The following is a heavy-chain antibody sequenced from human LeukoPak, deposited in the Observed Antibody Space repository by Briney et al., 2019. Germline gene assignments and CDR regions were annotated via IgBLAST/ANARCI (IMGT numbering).Heavy chain of an antibody. Sequence: GGSLRLSCAASGFTFSSYWMSWVRQAPGKGLEWVPNIKQDGSEKYYVDSVKGRFTISRDNAKNSLYLQMNSLRAEDTAVYYCGRVGAYYGSGSYSDYWGQGTLVTVSS. CDR2: IKQDGSEK. CDR3: GRVGAYYGSGSYSDY. V-gene: IGHV3-7*01. J-gene: IGHJ4*02. D-gene: IGHD3-10*01. CDR1: GFTFSSYW.